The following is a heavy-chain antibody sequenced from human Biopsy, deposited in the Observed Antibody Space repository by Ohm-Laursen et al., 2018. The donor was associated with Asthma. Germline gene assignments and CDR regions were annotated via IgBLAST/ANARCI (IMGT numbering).Heavy chain of an antibody. Sequence: AASVKVSCNTSGYTFNSAGITWVRQAPGQGLEWMGWISVYNGNTKVAQKLQDRVTMITDTSTGTAYMELRSLRSDDTAVYFCARAVDYSHYYGIDVWGQGTTVTVS. D-gene: IGHD3-10*01. CDR2: ISVYNGNT. J-gene: IGHJ6*02. CDR1: GYTFNSAG. V-gene: IGHV1-18*01. CDR3: ARAVDYSHYYGIDV.